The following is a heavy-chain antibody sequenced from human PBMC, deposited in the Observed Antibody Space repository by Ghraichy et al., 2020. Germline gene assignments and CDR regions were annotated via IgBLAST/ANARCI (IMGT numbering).Heavy chain of an antibody. Sequence: GGSLRLSCAASGFTFSNYAMTWVRQAPGKGLEWVSAISGISGSGTSTYYADSVKGRFTISRDNSKNTLYLQMNSLRAEDTAVYYCTKTICSSTSCLPHYFASWGQGTLVPVSS. CDR3: TKTICSSTSCLPHYFAS. J-gene: IGHJ4*02. D-gene: IGHD2-2*01. V-gene: IGHV3-23*01. CDR1: GFTFSNYA. CDR2: ISGISGSGTST.